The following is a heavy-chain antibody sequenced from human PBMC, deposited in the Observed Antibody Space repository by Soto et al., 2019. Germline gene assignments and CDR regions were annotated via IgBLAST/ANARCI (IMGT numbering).Heavy chain of an antibody. V-gene: IGHV1-8*01. CDR3: ARGRASGSYYLLDY. Sequence: WASVKVSCKASGDTFTTYDINWVRQATGHGLEWMGWINPNSGNIGYAQRFQGRVTMTRDTAIRTAYMEVSSLRSDDTAVYYCARGRASGSYYLLDYWGQGTLVTVPS. D-gene: IGHD3-10*01. J-gene: IGHJ4*02. CDR2: INPNSGNI. CDR1: GDTFTTYD.